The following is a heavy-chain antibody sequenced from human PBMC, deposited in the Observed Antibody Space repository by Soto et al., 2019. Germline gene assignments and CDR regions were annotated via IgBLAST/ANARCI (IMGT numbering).Heavy chain of an antibody. Sequence: GWSLRLSCAASPFTIGSSYVSWVRQAPGKGLEWVSVIYTGDTPYYADSVKGRFTISRDNSKNTLYLQMNSLKVEDTAVYFCTRDLMDVVPPAEDLFDPWGQGILVPVSS. CDR3: TRDLMDVVPPAEDLFDP. D-gene: IGHD2-2*01. CDR1: PFTIGSSY. V-gene: IGHV3-53*01. J-gene: IGHJ5*02. CDR2: IYTGDTP.